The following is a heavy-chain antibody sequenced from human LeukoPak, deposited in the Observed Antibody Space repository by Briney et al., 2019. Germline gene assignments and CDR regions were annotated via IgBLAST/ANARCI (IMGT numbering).Heavy chain of an antibody. V-gene: IGHV3-9*03. J-gene: IGHJ4*02. CDR3: ARGGSYSSSSRIDY. D-gene: IGHD6-6*01. Sequence: PGGSLRLSSAASGFTFDDYAMHWVRQAPGKGLEWVSGISWNSGSVGYADSVKGRFTISRDNAKNSLYLQMNSLRAEDMALYYCARGGSYSSSSRIDYWGQGTLVTVSS. CDR1: GFTFDDYA. CDR2: ISWNSGSV.